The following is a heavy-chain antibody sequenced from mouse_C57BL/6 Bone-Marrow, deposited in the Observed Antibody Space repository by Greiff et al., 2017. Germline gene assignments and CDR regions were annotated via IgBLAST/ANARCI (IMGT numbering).Heavy chain of an antibody. J-gene: IGHJ2*01. D-gene: IGHD1-1*01. V-gene: IGHV1-26*01. CDR1: GYTFTDYY. Sequence: VQLQQSGPELVKPGASVKISCKASGYTFTDYYMNWVKQSHGKSLEWIGDINPNNGGTSYNQKLKGKATLTVDKSSSTAYMELRSLTSEDSAVYYCARFITTVVAHFDDWGQGTTLTGSS. CDR3: ARFITTVVAHFDD. CDR2: INPNNGGT.